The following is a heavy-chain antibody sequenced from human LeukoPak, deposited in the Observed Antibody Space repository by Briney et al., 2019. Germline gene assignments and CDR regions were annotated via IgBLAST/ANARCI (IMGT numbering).Heavy chain of an antibody. CDR1: GFTFNNYA. D-gene: IGHD5-18*01. J-gene: IGHJ4*02. V-gene: IGHV3-30*18. CDR3: AKDPTLRGYSYGTQPQNYFDS. Sequence: GGSLRLSCAASGFTFNNYAMNWVRQAPGKGLEWVAVIAHDGSNKYYADSVKGRFPISRDNSKNTLYLQTNSLRAEDTAVYYCAKDPTLRGYSYGTQPQNYFDSWGQGTLVTVSS. CDR2: IAHDGSNK.